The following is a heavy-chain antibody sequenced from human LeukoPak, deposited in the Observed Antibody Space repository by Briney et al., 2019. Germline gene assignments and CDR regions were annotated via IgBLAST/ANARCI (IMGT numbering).Heavy chain of an antibody. Sequence: GGSLRLSCAASGFTFSSYWMHWVRQAPGKGLVWVSRINSDGSSTSYADSVKGRFTISRDNAKNTLYLQMNSLRAEDTAVYYCALCSGGSCYLSNFDYWGQGTLVTVSS. V-gene: IGHV3-74*01. D-gene: IGHD2-15*01. CDR1: GFTFSSYW. CDR2: INSDGSST. J-gene: IGHJ4*02. CDR3: ALCSGGSCYLSNFDY.